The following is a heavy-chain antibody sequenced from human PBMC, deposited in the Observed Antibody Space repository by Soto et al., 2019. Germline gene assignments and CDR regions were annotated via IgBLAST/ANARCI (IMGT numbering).Heavy chain of an antibody. J-gene: IGHJ6*02. D-gene: IGHD3-3*01. V-gene: IGHV3-21*01. CDR3: ARDSRFLEWFPTTPGMDV. Sequence: GGSLRLSCAASGFTFSSYSMNWVRQAPGKGLEWVSSISSSSSYIYYADSVKGRFTISRDNAKNSLYLQMNSLRAEDTAVYYCARDSRFLEWFPTTPGMDVWGQGTTVTVSS. CDR1: GFTFSSYS. CDR2: ISSSSSYI.